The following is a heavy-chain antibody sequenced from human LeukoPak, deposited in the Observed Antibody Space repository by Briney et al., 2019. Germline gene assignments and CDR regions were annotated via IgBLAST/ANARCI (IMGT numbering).Heavy chain of an antibody. CDR3: ARDPVKAKYYYDSSGYSDDY. Sequence: ASVKASCKASGYTFTSYYMHWVRQAPGQGLEWMGIINPSGGSTSYAQKFQGRVTMTRDTSTSTVYMELSSLRSEDTAVYYCARDPVKAKYYYDSSGYSDDYWGQGTLVTVSS. D-gene: IGHD3-22*01. V-gene: IGHV1-46*01. J-gene: IGHJ4*02. CDR1: GYTFTSYY. CDR2: INPSGGST.